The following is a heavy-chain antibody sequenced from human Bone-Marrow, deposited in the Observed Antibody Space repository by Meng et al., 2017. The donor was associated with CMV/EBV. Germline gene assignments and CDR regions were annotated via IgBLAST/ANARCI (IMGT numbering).Heavy chain of an antibody. CDR1: GGTFSSYT. V-gene: IGHV1-46*01. J-gene: IGHJ3*02. Sequence: ASVKVSCKASGGTFSSYTISWVRQAPGQGLEWMGIINPSGGSTSYAQKFQGRVTMTRDTSTSTVYMELSSLRSEDTAVYYCARGALSYIVVVAAARVNAFDIWGQGTMVTVSS. D-gene: IGHD2-2*01. CDR2: INPSGGST. CDR3: ARGALSYIVVVAAARVNAFDI.